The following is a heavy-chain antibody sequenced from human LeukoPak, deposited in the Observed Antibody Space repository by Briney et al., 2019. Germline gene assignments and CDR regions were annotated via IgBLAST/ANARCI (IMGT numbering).Heavy chain of an antibody. Sequence: SETLSLTCTLSGGSISSYYWSWIRQPPGKGLEWIGDIYYSGSTNYNPSLKSRVTISVDTSKNQFSLKLSSVTAADTAVYYCARAYLSGWSDYWGQGTLVTVSS. J-gene: IGHJ4*02. CDR3: ARAYLSGWSDY. V-gene: IGHV4-59*01. CDR2: IYYSGST. D-gene: IGHD6-19*01. CDR1: GGSISSYY.